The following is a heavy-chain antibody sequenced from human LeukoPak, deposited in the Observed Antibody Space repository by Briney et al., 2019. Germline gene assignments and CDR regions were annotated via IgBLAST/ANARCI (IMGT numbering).Heavy chain of an antibody. Sequence: SVKVSCKASGGTFSSYAISWVRQAPGQGLEWMGRIIPIFGIANYAQKFQGRVTITADKSTSTAYMELSSLRSEDTAVYYCAAIVGATNAFDIWDQGTMVTVSS. V-gene: IGHV1-69*04. J-gene: IGHJ3*02. CDR3: AAIVGATNAFDI. CDR2: IIPIFGIA. CDR1: GGTFSSYA. D-gene: IGHD1-26*01.